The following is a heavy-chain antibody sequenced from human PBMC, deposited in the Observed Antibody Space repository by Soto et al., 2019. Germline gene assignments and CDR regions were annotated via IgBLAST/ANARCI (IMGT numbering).Heavy chain of an antibody. D-gene: IGHD6-13*01. CDR2: ISDSGGNT. V-gene: IGHV3-23*01. J-gene: IGHJ4*02. CDR1: GFTCSNYA. Sequence: EVQLLESGGGLVQPGGSLRLSCAGSGFTCSNYAMSWVRQAPGKGLEWVSTISDSGGNTYYADSVKGRFTVSRDNSMNTLYLQMTSLRADDTAVYYCANRRPYSSSWAQFDYWGQGALVTVSS. CDR3: ANRRPYSSSWAQFDY.